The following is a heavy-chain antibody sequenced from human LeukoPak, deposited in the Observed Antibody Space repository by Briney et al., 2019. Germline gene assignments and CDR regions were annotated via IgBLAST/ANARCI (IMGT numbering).Heavy chain of an antibody. J-gene: IGHJ5*02. CDR1: GYTFTSYG. D-gene: IGHD3-3*01. V-gene: IGHV1-3*01. CDR2: INGGNDDA. Sequence: ASVKVSCKPSGYTFTSYGMHWVRQAPGQRLEWMAWINGGNDDAKYSQKFQGRVTIIRDTSASTAYMELSSLGSEDTAVYYCARDRRGVYTIFGVVIREGDWFDPWGQGTLVTVSS. CDR3: ARDRRGVYTIFGVVIREGDWFDP.